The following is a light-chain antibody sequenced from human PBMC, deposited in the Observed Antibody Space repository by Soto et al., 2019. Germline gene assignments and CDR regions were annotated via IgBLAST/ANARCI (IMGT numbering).Light chain of an antibody. CDR2: DAS. Sequence: EIVLTQSPATLSLSPGERATLSCRASQSISSYLAWYQQKLGQAPRLLIYDASKRATGIPARFSGSGSRTDFTLTISSLEPEDFAVYYCHQLNYWPLTFGGGTKVDIK. J-gene: IGKJ4*01. V-gene: IGKV3-11*01. CDR1: QSISSY. CDR3: HQLNYWPLT.